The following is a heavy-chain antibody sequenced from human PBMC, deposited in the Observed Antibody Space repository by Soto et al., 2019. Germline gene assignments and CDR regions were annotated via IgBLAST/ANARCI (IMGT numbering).Heavy chain of an antibody. Sequence: ESGPTLVNPTQTLTLTCTFSGLSLSSSGVGVGWIRQPPGKALEWLALIYWNDDKRYSPSLESRLTITKDTSKNQVVLTMTNMDPVDTATYYCAHSGSGDCDSTSCLGHLEYWGKETLVTVAS. J-gene: IGHJ4*02. V-gene: IGHV2-5*01. D-gene: IGHD2-2*03. CDR3: AHSGSGDCDSTSCLGHLEY. CDR2: IYWNDDK. CDR1: GLSLSSSGVG.